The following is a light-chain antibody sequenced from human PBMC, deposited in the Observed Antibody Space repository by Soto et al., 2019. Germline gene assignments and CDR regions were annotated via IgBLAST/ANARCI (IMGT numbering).Light chain of an antibody. CDR2: GAS. Sequence: EIVLTQSPVTLSLSPGERATLSCRASQSVSNNFLAWYQQKPGQAPRLFIYGASSRATGIPDRFSGSGSGTDFTLTIGRLEPEDFAVYYCHQYSSSPLTFGGGTKVDIK. V-gene: IGKV3-20*01. CDR1: QSVSNNF. CDR3: HQYSSSPLT. J-gene: IGKJ4*01.